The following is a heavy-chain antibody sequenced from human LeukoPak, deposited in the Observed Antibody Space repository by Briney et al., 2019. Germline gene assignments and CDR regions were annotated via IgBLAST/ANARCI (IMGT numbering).Heavy chain of an antibody. V-gene: IGHV3-30*18. Sequence: GGPLRFSCAAPGFTFSGYGMHWVRQAPGKGLEWVALIAHDESTIHYADSVKGRFTIPRDNSKNTLYLQMNNLRVEDAAIYYCAKDRIVISFGDVSKHWGQGTLVTVSS. CDR3: AKDRIVISFGDVSKH. CDR2: IAHDESTI. J-gene: IGHJ1*01. D-gene: IGHD3-10*01. CDR1: GFTFSGYG.